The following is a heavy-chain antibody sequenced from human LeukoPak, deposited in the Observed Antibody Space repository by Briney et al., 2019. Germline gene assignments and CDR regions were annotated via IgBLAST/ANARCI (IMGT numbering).Heavy chain of an antibody. J-gene: IGHJ4*02. D-gene: IGHD2-2*01. CDR3: ARGRRVVPAAMSTVHPRAPRFDY. Sequence: NPSETLSLTCAVYGGSFSGYYWSWIRQPPGKGLEWIGEINHSGSTNYNPSLNSRVTISVDTSKNQCSLKLSSVTAADTAVYYCARGRRVVPAAMSTVHPRAPRFDYWGQGTLVSVSS. V-gene: IGHV4-34*01. CDR1: GGSFSGYY. CDR2: INHSGST.